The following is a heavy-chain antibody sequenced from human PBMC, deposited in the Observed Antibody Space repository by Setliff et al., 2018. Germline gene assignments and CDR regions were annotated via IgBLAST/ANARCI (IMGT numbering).Heavy chain of an antibody. J-gene: IGHJ4*02. CDR3: ARLSPYNTGPPFDY. V-gene: IGHV4-61*09. CDR2: ISPSGST. D-gene: IGHD2-8*02. CDR1: GASITSGGFY. Sequence: ASETLSLTCSVSGASITSGGFYWTWIRQPAGKGLEWIGHISPSGSTTYNPSVKSRVTISLDTSKNHFSLNLRSVTAADTAVYYCARLSPYNTGPPFDYWGQGTLVT.